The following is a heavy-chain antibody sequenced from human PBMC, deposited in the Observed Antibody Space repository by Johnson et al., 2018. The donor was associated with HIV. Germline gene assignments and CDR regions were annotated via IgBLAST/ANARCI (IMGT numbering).Heavy chain of an antibody. CDR1: GFTFNNYW. V-gene: IGHV3-7*03. CDR2: IKTDGSEK. CDR3: ARGDHYDSSGFYFGAAFDS. Sequence: VQLVESGGGLVQPGGSLRLSCAASGFTFNNYWMSWVRQAPGKGLEWVANIKTDGSEKYYVDSVKGRFTISRDNARNSVYLQMNSLRAEDTAVYYCARGDHYDSSGFYFGAAFDSWGQGTMVTVSS. D-gene: IGHD3-22*01. J-gene: IGHJ3*02.